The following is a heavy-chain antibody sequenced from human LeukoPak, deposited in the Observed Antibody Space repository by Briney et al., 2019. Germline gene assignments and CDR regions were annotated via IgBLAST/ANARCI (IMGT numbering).Heavy chain of an antibody. Sequence: SETLSLTCAVYGVSFSGSYWSWTRQPPGKGLEWIGEINHSGSTNYNPSLKSRVTISVDTSKNQFSLKLSSVTAADTAVYFCARRHTTAVYFDYWGQGPLVTVS. CDR3: ARRHTTAVYFDY. V-gene: IGHV4-34*01. CDR1: GVSFSGSY. D-gene: IGHD1-1*01. J-gene: IGHJ4*02. CDR2: INHSGST.